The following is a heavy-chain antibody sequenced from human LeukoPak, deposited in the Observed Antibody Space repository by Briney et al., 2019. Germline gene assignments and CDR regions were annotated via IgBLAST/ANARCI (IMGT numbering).Heavy chain of an antibody. D-gene: IGHD3-3*01. Sequence: PVKLSCKASGCTFSSYAISWVRQAPGQGLEWMGAIIPIRGRTYYAQKFQGRVTITADKSTSTAYMELSSLRSEDTAVYYCARPTICGRVGYWYFDLWGRGPLVSVSS. J-gene: IGHJ2*01. CDR2: IIPIRGRT. V-gene: IGHV1-69*10. CDR1: GCTFSSYA. CDR3: ARPTICGRVGYWYFDL.